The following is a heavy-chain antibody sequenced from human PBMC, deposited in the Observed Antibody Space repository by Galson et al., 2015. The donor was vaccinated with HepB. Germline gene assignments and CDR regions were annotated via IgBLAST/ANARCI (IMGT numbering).Heavy chain of an antibody. CDR3: ASADWTMVYTYSLDS. V-gene: IGHV5-51*01. J-gene: IGHJ4*02. Sequence: QSGAEVKKPGESLKISCKGSGYWFSRYWIAWVRQMPGKGLEWMGIIFPGDSDTRYSPSFQGQVTISAGNSISTAYLQWSSLKASDTAVYYCASADWTMVYTYSLDSWGQGTLVTVAS. CDR1: GYWFSRYW. CDR2: IFPGDSDT. D-gene: IGHD2-8*01.